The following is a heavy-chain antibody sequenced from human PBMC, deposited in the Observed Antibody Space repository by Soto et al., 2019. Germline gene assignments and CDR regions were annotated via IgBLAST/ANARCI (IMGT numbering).Heavy chain of an antibody. CDR1: GFSLSSYA. CDR3: ARDRTMVRGVISYYGMDV. V-gene: IGHV3-30-3*01. Sequence: RLACAGSGFSLSSYALHWVRQAPGKGLERVAVISYDGSNKAYADSVKGRFTISRENSKNTLYLQMNSLRPEDTAVYYCARDRTMVRGVISYYGMDVWGQGTTVTVSS. J-gene: IGHJ6*02. D-gene: IGHD3-10*01. CDR2: ISYDGSNK.